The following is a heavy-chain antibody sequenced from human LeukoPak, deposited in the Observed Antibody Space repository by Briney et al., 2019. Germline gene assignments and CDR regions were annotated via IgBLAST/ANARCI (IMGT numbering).Heavy chain of an antibody. Sequence: GGSLRLSCATSGFSFSSYAMSWVRQAPGKGLEWVSAMSSSDDGRYYAASVRGRFTISRDTSRNTLYLQMNSLRVEDTAVYYCAKDLMRDRWFGESWGQGTLVTVTS. CDR2: MSSSDDGR. D-gene: IGHD3-10*01. V-gene: IGHV3-23*01. CDR1: GFSFSSYA. J-gene: IGHJ5*02. CDR3: AKDLMRDRWFGES.